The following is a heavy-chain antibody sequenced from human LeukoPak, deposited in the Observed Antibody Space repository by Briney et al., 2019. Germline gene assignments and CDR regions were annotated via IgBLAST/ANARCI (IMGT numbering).Heavy chain of an antibody. CDR2: IDPGDSST. Sequence: ASVKVSCKASGYTFTSYYIHWVRQAPGQGLEWMGIIDPGDSSTNYAQRFQGRVTMTRDTSTSTVYMEVSSLRSEDTAVYYCARSKRNFDYWGQGALVTVSS. J-gene: IGHJ4*02. CDR3: ARSKRNFDY. CDR1: GYTFTSYY. V-gene: IGHV1-46*01.